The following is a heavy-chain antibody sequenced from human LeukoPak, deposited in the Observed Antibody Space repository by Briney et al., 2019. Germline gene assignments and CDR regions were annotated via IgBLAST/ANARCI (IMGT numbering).Heavy chain of an antibody. D-gene: IGHD1-26*01. CDR3: ARARASLNDY. CDR2: INHSGST. J-gene: IGHJ4*02. Sequence: ASETLSLTCAVYGGSFSGYYWSWIRQPPGKGLEWIGEINHSGSTNYNPSLKSRVTISVDTSKHQFSLKLSSVTAADTAVYYCARARASLNDYWGQGTLVTVSS. V-gene: IGHV4-34*01. CDR1: GGSFSGYY.